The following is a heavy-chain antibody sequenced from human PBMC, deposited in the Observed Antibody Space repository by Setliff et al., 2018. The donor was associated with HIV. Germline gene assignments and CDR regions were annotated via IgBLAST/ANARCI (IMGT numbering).Heavy chain of an antibody. D-gene: IGHD3-10*01. CDR1: GGSVSGHY. V-gene: IGHV4-34*01. J-gene: IGHJ5*02. CDR2: ITPSGAT. Sequence: NPSETLSLTCAVYGGSVSGHYWGWFRQPPGKGLEWIGEITPSGATNYLPSLKSRVTMSLDTSKNQFSLKMTSVTAADTALYYCARHRQISDWFDPWGQGILVTVSS. CDR3: ARHRQISDWFDP.